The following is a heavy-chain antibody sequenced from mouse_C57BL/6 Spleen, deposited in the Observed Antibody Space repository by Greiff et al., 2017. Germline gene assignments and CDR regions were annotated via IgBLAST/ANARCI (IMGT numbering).Heavy chain of an antibody. Sequence: QVQLQQSGPGLVAPSQSLSITCTVSGFSLTSYGVHWVRQPPGKGLEWLVVIWSDGSTTYNSALKSRLSISKDNAKSQVFLKMNSLQTDDTAMYYCARQPYPNYAMDYWGQGTSVTVSS. CDR2: IWSDGST. CDR3: ARQPYPNYAMDY. J-gene: IGHJ4*01. V-gene: IGHV2-6-1*01. CDR1: GFSLTSYG.